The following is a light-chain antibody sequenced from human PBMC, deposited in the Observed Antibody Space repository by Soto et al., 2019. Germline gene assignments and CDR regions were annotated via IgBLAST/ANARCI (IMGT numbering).Light chain of an antibody. Sequence: QSVLTQPPSVSGAPGQTVIISCSGSSSNIGAPYDVNWYRQLPGTAPKLLIYGNMNRPSGVPDRFSGSKSGTSASLAITGLQAEHEADYYCQSYDSSLSGYVFGSGTKLTVL. J-gene: IGLJ1*01. CDR3: QSYDSSLSGYV. V-gene: IGLV1-40*01. CDR1: SSNIGAPYD. CDR2: GNM.